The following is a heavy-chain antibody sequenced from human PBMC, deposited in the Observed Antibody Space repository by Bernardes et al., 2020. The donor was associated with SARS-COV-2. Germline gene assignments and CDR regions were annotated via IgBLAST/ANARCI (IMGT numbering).Heavy chain of an antibody. J-gene: IGHJ6*02. D-gene: IGHD3-3*01. Sequence: ASVKVSCKASGYTFTSYDINWVRQATGQGLEWMGWMNPNSGNTGYAQKFQGRVTMTRNTSISTAYMELSSLRSEDTAVYYCATPQNYDFWSGTPTYGMGVWGQGTTVTVSS. CDR2: MNPNSGNT. CDR1: GYTFTSYD. V-gene: IGHV1-8*01. CDR3: ATPQNYDFWSGTPTYGMGV.